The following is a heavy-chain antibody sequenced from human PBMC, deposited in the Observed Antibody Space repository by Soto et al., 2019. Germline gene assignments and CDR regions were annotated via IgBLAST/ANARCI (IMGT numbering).Heavy chain of an antibody. Sequence: SETLSLTCTVSGGSISSYYWSWIRQPPGKGLEWIGYIYYSGSTNYNPSLKSRVTISVDTSKNQFSLKLSSVTAADTAAYYCPTTYWGDYCNWFDPGGKGTLVTFSS. J-gene: IGHJ5*02. CDR3: PTTYWGDYCNWFDP. D-gene: IGHD3-16*01. CDR1: GGSISSYY. V-gene: IGHV4-59*08. CDR2: IYYSGST.